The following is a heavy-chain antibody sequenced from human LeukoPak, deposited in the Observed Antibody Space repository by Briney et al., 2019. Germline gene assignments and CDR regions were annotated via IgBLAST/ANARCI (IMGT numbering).Heavy chain of an antibody. Sequence: GRSLRLSCAASGFTFDDYAMHWVRQAPGKGLEWVSGISWNSGSIGYADSVKGRFTISRDNSKNTLYLQMNSLRAEDTAVYYCAKDNCSGGSCYYDYWGQGTLVTVSS. D-gene: IGHD2-15*01. CDR3: AKDNCSGGSCYYDY. J-gene: IGHJ4*02. V-gene: IGHV3-9*01. CDR1: GFTFDDYA. CDR2: ISWNSGSI.